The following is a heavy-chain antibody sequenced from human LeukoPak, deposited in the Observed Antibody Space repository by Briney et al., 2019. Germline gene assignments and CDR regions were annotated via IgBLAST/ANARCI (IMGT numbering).Heavy chain of an antibody. D-gene: IGHD3-22*01. CDR2: IIPIFGTA. V-gene: IGHV1-69*05. CDR3: AREKYYYDSSGYYYNAFDI. Sequence: SVKVSCKASGGTFSSYAISWVRQAPGQGLEWMGGIIPIFGTANYAQKFQGRVTITTDESTSTAYMELSSLRSEDTAVYYCAREKYYYDSSGYYYNAFDIWGQGTIVTVSS. CDR1: GGTFSSYA. J-gene: IGHJ3*02.